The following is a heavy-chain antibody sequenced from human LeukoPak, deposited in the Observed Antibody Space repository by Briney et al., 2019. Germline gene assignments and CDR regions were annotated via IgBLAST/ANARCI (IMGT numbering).Heavy chain of an antibody. CDR2: IYDSGST. CDR1: GGSISSSHYF. D-gene: IGHD2-15*01. CDR3: ARQLVGDAFDI. J-gene: IGHJ3*02. Sequence: PSEILSLTCTVSGGSISSSHYFWGWIRQPPGKGLEWIGNIYDSGSTDYNPSLTSRVTISEDTSKNQFSLKVRSVTAADTAVYYCARQLVGDAFDIWGQGTMVTVSS. V-gene: IGHV4-39*01.